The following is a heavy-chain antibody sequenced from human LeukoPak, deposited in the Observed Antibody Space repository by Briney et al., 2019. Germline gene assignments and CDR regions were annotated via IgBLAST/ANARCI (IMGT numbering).Heavy chain of an antibody. D-gene: IGHD1-26*01. CDR1: GYTFSNYY. Sequence: ASVKVSCKASGYTFSNYYIHWVRPAPGQGLEWMGVNNPSGGRTTYAQKFQGRVTMTRDTSTSTAYMDLSSLRSDDTAVYYCSRELGGSYFDYWGQGTLVSVSS. V-gene: IGHV1-46*01. J-gene: IGHJ4*02. CDR3: SRELGGSYFDY. CDR2: NNPSGGRT.